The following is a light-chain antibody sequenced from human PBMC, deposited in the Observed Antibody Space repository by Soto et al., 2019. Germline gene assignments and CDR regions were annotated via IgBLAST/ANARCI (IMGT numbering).Light chain of an antibody. CDR1: RSISIF. CDR3: QQAYGSPFN. CDR2: SAS. J-gene: IGKJ5*01. V-gene: IGKV1-39*01. Sequence: DIQMTQSPFSLSASVGDRVTITCRASRSISIFLNWYQQKPGGSPKLLIYSASTLPSGVPSRFTGSGSRTDFTLSISSRQTEDSATYYFQQAYGSPFNFGQGTRLDI.